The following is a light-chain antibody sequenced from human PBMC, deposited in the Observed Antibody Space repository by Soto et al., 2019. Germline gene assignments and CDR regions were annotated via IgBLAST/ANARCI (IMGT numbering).Light chain of an antibody. Sequence: EIVLTQSPGTLSLSPGERATLSCRASQSVSSNYLAWYQQKPGQAPRLLIYGASSRPTGIPDRFSGSGSGTDFTLTISRLEPEDFAVYYCQVYGTSPRYTFGQGTNLEIK. CDR3: QVYGTSPRYT. J-gene: IGKJ2*01. CDR1: QSVSSNY. V-gene: IGKV3-20*01. CDR2: GAS.